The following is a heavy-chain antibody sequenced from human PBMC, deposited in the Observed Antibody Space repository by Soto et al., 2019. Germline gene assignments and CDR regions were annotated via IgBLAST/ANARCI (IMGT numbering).Heavy chain of an antibody. J-gene: IGHJ6*02. V-gene: IGHV1-24*01. CDR3: ATDVVFEIFGVDLNPRDYGMDV. CDR2: FDPEDGET. CDR1: GYTLTELS. D-gene: IGHD3-3*01. Sequence: ASVKVSCKVSGYTLTELSMHWVRQAPGKGLEWMGGFDPEDGETIYAQKFQGRVTMTEDTSTDTAYMELSSLRSEDTAVYYCATDVVFEIFGVDLNPRDYGMDVWGQGTTVTVSS.